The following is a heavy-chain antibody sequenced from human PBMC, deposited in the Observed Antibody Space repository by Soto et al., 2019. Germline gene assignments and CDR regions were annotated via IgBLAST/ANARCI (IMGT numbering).Heavy chain of an antibody. V-gene: IGHV3-30*18. CDR1: GFTFSSYG. CDR3: AKDRGDLSGYDVYGDYGYFDY. J-gene: IGHJ4*02. CDR2: ISYDGSNK. D-gene: IGHD5-12*01. Sequence: QVQLVESGGGVVQPGRSLRLSCAASGFTFSSYGMHWVRQAPGKGLEWVAVISYDGSNKYYADSVKGRFTISRDNSKNTLYLQMNSLRAEDTAVYYCAKDRGDLSGYDVYGDYGYFDYWGQGTLVTVSS.